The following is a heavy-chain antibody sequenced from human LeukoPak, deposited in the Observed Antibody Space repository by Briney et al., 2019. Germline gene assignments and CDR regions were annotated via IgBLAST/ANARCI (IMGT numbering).Heavy chain of an antibody. CDR3: ARDQYCSGGSCYAEIDY. J-gene: IGHJ4*02. CDR1: GYTLTELS. CDR2: IIPILGIA. Sequence: SVKVSCKVSGYTLTELSMHWVRQAPGQGLEWMGRIIPILGIANYAQKFQGRVTITADKSTSTAYMELSSLRSEDTAVYYCARDQYCSGGSCYAEIDYWGQGTLVTVSS. D-gene: IGHD2-15*01. V-gene: IGHV1-69*04.